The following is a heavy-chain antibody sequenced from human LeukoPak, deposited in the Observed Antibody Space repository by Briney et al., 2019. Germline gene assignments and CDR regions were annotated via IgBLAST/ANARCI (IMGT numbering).Heavy chain of an antibody. CDR2: INHSGST. V-gene: IGHV4-34*01. CDR1: GGSFSGYY. D-gene: IGHD5-12*01. CDR3: ARAGGYAVMGFDY. J-gene: IGHJ4*02. Sequence: PSETLSLTCAVSGGSFSGYYWSWIRQPPEMGLEWIGEINHSGSTNYNPSLKSRVTISVDTSKNQFSLNLSSVTAADTAVYYCARAGGYAVMGFDYWGQGTLVTVSS.